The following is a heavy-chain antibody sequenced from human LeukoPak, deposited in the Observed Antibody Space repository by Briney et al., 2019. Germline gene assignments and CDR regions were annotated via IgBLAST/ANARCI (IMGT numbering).Heavy chain of an antibody. J-gene: IGHJ4*02. D-gene: IGHD6-25*01. Sequence: PGGSLRLSCAASGFTFSSNSMNWVRQAPGKGLEWVSSISTSSSYIYYADSLKGRFTISRDNAKNSLYLQMNSLRAEDTAVYYCAKHRGSVAAPVEYWGQGTVVTVSS. CDR1: GFTFSSNS. CDR2: ISTSSSYI. V-gene: IGHV3-21*01. CDR3: AKHRGSVAAPVEY.